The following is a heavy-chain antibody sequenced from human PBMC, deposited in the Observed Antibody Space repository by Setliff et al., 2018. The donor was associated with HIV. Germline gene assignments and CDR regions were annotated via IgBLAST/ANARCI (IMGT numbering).Heavy chain of an antibody. V-gene: IGHV1-69*13. J-gene: IGHJ6*03. Sequence: SVKVSCKTSRRTFSEAAINWVRQAPGEGLEWVGGIIHILGTADYAEKFQGRVRITADEPRSTVYLEVSNLRSEDTAVYYCAKAVRGYGSTYYNYYYYVDVWGKGTTVTVSS. CDR3: AKAVRGYGSTYYNYYYYVDV. CDR2: IIHILGTA. D-gene: IGHD3-10*01. CDR1: RRTFSEAA.